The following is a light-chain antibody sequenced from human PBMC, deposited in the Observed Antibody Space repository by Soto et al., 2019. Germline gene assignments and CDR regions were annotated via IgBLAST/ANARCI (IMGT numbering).Light chain of an antibody. J-gene: IGLJ2*01. Sequence: QSVLTQPPSVSGAPGQRVTISCTGSSSNIGAGFDVHWCQHLPGTAPKLLVYGNTIRPSGVPDRFAGSKSDTSASLAITGLQAEDEADFYCQSYDSSLSAVVFGGGTQLTVL. CDR3: QSYDSSLSAVV. CDR1: SSNIGAGFD. CDR2: GNT. V-gene: IGLV1-40*01.